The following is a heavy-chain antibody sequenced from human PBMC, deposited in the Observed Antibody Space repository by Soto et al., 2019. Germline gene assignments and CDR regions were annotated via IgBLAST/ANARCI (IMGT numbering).Heavy chain of an antibody. V-gene: IGHV4-59*01. CDR2: IYYSGST. D-gene: IGHD3-10*01. J-gene: IGHJ4*02. Sequence: SETLSLTCTVSGGSINSYYWNWIRQPPGKGLEWIGYIYYSGSTNYNPSLKSRVAISVDTSKNRFSLKLSSVTAADTAVYYCARDYYGSGSYNDWGQGTLVTVSS. CDR1: GGSINSYY. CDR3: ARDYYGSGSYND.